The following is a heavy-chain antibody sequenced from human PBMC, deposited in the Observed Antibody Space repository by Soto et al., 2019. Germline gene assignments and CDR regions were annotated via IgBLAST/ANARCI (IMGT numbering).Heavy chain of an antibody. V-gene: IGHV3-30*18. J-gene: IGHJ4*02. CDR1: GFTFSTYG. CDR3: AKTITTYSGDSRGRGALVDY. D-gene: IGHD3-22*01. CDR2: ISSDGKSE. Sequence: QVQLVESGGGVVQPGRSLRLSCAASGFTFSTYGMHWVRQPPGKGLEWVAVISSDGKSEHYADPVKGRFSISRDNSKNTLYLQMNSLRVEDTAVYYCAKTITTYSGDSRGRGALVDYWGQGTLVTVSS.